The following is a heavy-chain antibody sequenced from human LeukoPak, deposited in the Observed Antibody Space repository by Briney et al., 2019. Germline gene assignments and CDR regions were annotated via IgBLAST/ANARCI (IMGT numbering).Heavy chain of an antibody. Sequence: GESLKISCKGSGYSFTSYLIGWVRQMPGKGLEWMGIIYPGDSDTRYSPSFQGQVTISADKSVSTAYLQWSSLKASDTAMYYCASGYSYGHNYFDYWGQGTLVTVSS. J-gene: IGHJ4*02. D-gene: IGHD5-18*01. V-gene: IGHV5-51*01. CDR3: ASGYSYGHNYFDY. CDR1: GYSFTSYL. CDR2: IYPGDSDT.